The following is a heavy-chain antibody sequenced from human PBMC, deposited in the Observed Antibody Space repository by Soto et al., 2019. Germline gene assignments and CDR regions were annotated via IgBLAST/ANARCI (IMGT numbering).Heavy chain of an antibody. CDR3: ARDYSEVYAKTDYYYYGMDV. Sequence: QVQLVESGGGVVQPGRSLRLSCAASGFTFSSYAMHWVRQAPGKGLEWVAVISYDGSNKYYADSVKGRFTISRDNSKNTLYLQMNSLRAEYTAVYYCARDYSEVYAKTDYYYYGMDVWGQGTTVTVSS. V-gene: IGHV3-30-3*01. CDR2: ISYDGSNK. D-gene: IGHD2-8*01. J-gene: IGHJ6*02. CDR1: GFTFSSYA.